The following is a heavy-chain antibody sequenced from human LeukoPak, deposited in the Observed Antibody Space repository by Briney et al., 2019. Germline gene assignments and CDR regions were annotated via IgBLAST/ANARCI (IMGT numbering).Heavy chain of an antibody. V-gene: IGHV4-59*08. CDR2: LYYTGST. CDR1: GGAISNYY. J-gene: IGHJ4*02. CDR3: ARHGSGYSSVFDY. Sequence: SETLSLTCTVSGGAISNYYCSWIRQPPGKGLEWIGYLYYTGSTNYNPSLKSRVTISVDMSKNQFSLKLRSMTAADTAVYYCARHGSGYSSVFDYWGQGTLVTVSS. D-gene: IGHD6-19*01.